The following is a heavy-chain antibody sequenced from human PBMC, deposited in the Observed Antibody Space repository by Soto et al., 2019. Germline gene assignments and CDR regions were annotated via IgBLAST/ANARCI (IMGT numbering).Heavy chain of an antibody. D-gene: IGHD5-12*01. CDR1: GASVAGGSYY. CDR3: ARDTYSGYDFGL. Sequence: QVQLRESGPGLVKPSQTLSLTCSVSGASVAGGSYYWSWVRQPPGKGLEWIGYIPSRGRPFYNPSLTIRGTISADTSKNQLSLQLTSVTAAYTAVYYCARDTYSGYDFGLWGQGTLVTFSS. J-gene: IGHJ5*02. CDR2: IPSRGRP. V-gene: IGHV4-30-4*01.